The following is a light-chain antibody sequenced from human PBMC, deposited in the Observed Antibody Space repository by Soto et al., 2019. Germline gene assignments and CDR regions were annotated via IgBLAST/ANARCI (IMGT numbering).Light chain of an antibody. J-gene: IGLJ7*01. CDR2: RNN. Sequence: QAVVTQPPSASGTPGQRVTVSCSGNRSNVGTNYVYWYQQFPGAAPKLLIYRNNQRPSGVPDRFSGSKSGTSASLAISGLRSEDEADYYCAAWDASLTVVFGGGTQLTVL. CDR1: RSNVGTNY. V-gene: IGLV1-47*01. CDR3: AAWDASLTVV.